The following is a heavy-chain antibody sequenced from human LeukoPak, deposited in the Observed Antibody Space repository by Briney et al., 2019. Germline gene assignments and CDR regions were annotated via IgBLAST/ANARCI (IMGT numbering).Heavy chain of an antibody. CDR1: GFTFSGST. D-gene: IGHD3-3*01. Sequence: GGSLRLSCAASGFTFSGSTMNWVRQAPGKGLEWVSFISTSSSYIYYADSVRGRFTISRDNAKNSLYLQMNSLRAEDTAVYYCAKDADYDFWSGYYFVGRFDPWGQGTLVTVSS. CDR2: ISTSSSYI. J-gene: IGHJ5*02. CDR3: AKDADYDFWSGYYFVGRFDP. V-gene: IGHV3-21*01.